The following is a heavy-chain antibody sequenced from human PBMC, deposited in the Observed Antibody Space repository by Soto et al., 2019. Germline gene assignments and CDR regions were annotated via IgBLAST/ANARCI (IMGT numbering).Heavy chain of an antibody. CDR3: ARLRLGELSLYYFDY. CDR1: VGSISSSSYY. J-gene: IGHJ4*02. D-gene: IGHD3-16*02. V-gene: IGHV4-39*01. Sequence: LSLTFTVSVGSISSSSYYWGWIRQPPGKVLEWIGSIYYSGITYYNPSLKSRVTISVDTSKNQFSLKLSSVTAADTAVYYCARLRLGELSLYYFDYWGQGTLVTVSS. CDR2: IYYSGIT.